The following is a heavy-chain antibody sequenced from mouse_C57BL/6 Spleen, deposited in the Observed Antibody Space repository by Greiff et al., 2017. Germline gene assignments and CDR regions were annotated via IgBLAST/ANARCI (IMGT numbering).Heavy chain of an antibody. Sequence: VQLQQSGPELVKPGASVKISCKASGYTFTDYYMNWVKQSHGKSLEWIGDINPNNGGTSYNQKFKGKATLTVDKSSSTAYMELRSLTSEDSAVYYCARNDYLAWFAYWGQGTLVTVSA. CDR3: ARNDYLAWFAY. V-gene: IGHV1-26*01. CDR2: INPNNGGT. J-gene: IGHJ3*01. D-gene: IGHD2-4*01. CDR1: GYTFTDYY.